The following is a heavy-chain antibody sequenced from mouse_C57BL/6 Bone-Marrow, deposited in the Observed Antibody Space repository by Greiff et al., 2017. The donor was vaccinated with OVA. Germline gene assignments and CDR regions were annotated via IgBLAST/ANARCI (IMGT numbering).Heavy chain of an antibody. D-gene: IGHD1-1*01. CDR2: IDPENGDT. V-gene: IGHV14-4*01. CDR3: TTKRDHYYGSSYGAMDY. J-gene: IGHJ4*01. CDR1: GFNIKDDY. Sequence: EVQLQESGAELVRPGASVKLSCTASGFNIKDDYMHWVKQRPEQGLEWIGWIDPENGDTEDASKFQGKATITADTSSNTAYLQLSSLTSEDTAVYYCTTKRDHYYGSSYGAMDYWGQGTSVTVSS.